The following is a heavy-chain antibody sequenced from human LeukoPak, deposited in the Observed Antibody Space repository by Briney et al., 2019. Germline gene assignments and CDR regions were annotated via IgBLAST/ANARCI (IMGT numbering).Heavy chain of an antibody. CDR3: ATDFYDST. J-gene: IGHJ5*02. Sequence: GGSLRLSCATSGFTFSNAWMNWLRQAPGKGLEWVGRIRSNSDGGTIDYAAPVKGRFTLSRDDSKTTLYLQMNSLQTEDTAVYYCATDFYDSTWGQGTPVTVSS. CDR1: GFTFSNAW. V-gene: IGHV3-15*07. D-gene: IGHD3-22*01. CDR2: IRSNSDGGTI.